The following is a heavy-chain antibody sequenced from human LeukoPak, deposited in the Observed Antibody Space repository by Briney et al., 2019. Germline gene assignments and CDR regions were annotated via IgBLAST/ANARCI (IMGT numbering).Heavy chain of an antibody. J-gene: IGHJ4*02. CDR2: INWNGANT. CDR1: GFTFDDYG. V-gene: IGHV3-20*04. CDR3: ARGFDGNLDY. Sequence: GGSLRLSCAASGFTFDDYGMSWVRQAAGKGLEWVSGINWNGANTDYADSVKGRFTIPRDNAKNSLYLQMNSLRAEDTALYYCARGFDGNLDYWGQGTLVTVSP. D-gene: IGHD3-9*01.